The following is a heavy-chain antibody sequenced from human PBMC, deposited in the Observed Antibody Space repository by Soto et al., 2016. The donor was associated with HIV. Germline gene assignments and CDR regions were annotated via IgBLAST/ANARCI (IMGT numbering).Heavy chain of an antibody. CDR1: RFTFSNYA. Sequence: EVQLLESGGGLVQPGGSLRLSCAASRFTFSNYAMSWVRQAPGKGLEWVSVISGSGGSTYYADSVKGRFTISRDNSKKTLYLQMNSLRAEDTAVYYCAEAGAGYSSSWYGAFDYWGQGTLVTVSS. CDR2: ISGSGGST. J-gene: IGHJ4*02. CDR3: AEAGAGYSSSWYGAFDY. V-gene: IGHV3-23*01. D-gene: IGHD6-13*01.